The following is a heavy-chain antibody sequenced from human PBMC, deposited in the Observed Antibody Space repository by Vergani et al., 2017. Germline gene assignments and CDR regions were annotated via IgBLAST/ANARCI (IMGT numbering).Heavy chain of an antibody. V-gene: IGHV3-48*01. J-gene: IGHJ4*02. CDR3: AKLRDGYNYLGY. CDR2: ISSSSSTI. Sequence: EVQLVESGGGLVQPGGSLRLSCAASGFSFSSYSMNWVRQAPGKGLEWVSYISSSSSTIYYADSVKGRFTISRDNSKNTLYLQMNSLRAEDTAVYYCAKLRDGYNYLGYWGQGTLVTVSS. D-gene: IGHD5-24*01. CDR1: GFSFSSYS.